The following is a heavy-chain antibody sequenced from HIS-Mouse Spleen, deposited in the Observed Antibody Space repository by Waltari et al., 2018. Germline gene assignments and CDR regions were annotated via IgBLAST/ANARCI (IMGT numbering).Heavy chain of an antibody. CDR2: INHSGST. Sequence: QVQLQQWGAGLLKPSETLSLTCAVYGGSFSGSYLSWIRPPPGKGLEWIGEINHSGSTNYNPSLKSRVTISVDTSKNQFSLKLSSVTAADTAVYYCARKLTGTLDYWGQGTLVTVSS. V-gene: IGHV4-34*01. J-gene: IGHJ4*02. CDR3: ARKLTGTLDY. D-gene: IGHD1-7*01. CDR1: GGSFSGSY.